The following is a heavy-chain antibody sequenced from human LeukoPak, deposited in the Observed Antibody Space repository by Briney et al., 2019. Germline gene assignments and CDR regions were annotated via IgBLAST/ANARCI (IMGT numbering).Heavy chain of an antibody. CDR2: TSYDGSNK. Sequence: GGSLRLSCAASGFTFSSYAMHWVRQAPGEGLEWVAVTSYDGSNKYYADSVKGRFTISRDNSKNTLFLQMNSLRAEDTAVYYCAKELYGDYAPGYWGQGTLVTVSS. V-gene: IGHV3-30-3*01. J-gene: IGHJ4*02. CDR1: GFTFSSYA. D-gene: IGHD4-17*01. CDR3: AKELYGDYAPGY.